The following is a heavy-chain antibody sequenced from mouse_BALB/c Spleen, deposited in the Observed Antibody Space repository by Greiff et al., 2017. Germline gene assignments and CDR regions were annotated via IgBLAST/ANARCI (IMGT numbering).Heavy chain of an antibody. J-gene: IGHJ2*01. CDR2: ISYSGST. CDR1: GYSITSDYA. V-gene: IGHV3-2*02. D-gene: IGHD2-10*02. Sequence: EVKLQESGPGLVKPSQSLSLTCTVTGYSITSDYAWNWIRQFPGNKLEWMGYISYSGSTSYNPSLKSRISITRDTSKNQFFLQLNSVTTEDTATYYCARTGYGNPDYWGQGTTLTVSS. CDR3: ARTGYGNPDY.